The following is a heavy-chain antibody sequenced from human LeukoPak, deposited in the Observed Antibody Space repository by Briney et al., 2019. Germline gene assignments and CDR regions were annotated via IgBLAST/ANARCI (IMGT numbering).Heavy chain of an antibody. CDR2: IDPSAGST. V-gene: IGHV1-46*01. CDR1: GYTFTNFY. Sequence: ASVKVSCKASGYTFTNFYMHWVRQAPGQGLEWMGVIDPSAGSTTYAQKFQGRVTMTRDTATSTVYMELSSLRSEDTAVYYCAREPDYWGQGTLVTVSS. CDR3: AREPDY. J-gene: IGHJ4*02.